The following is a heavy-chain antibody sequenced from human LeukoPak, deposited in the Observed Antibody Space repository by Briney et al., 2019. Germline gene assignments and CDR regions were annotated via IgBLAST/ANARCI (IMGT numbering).Heavy chain of an antibody. J-gene: IGHJ6*02. Sequence: PSETLSLTCTVSGVSISSYYWSWIRQRPGKGLEWIGSIYYSGSTNYNPSLKSRVTISVDTSKNQFSLKLSSVTAADTAVYYCARVKQWLVHGYYYYYGMDVWGQGTTVTVSS. V-gene: IGHV4-59*01. CDR2: IYYSGST. CDR1: GVSISSYY. D-gene: IGHD6-19*01. CDR3: ARVKQWLVHGYYYYYGMDV.